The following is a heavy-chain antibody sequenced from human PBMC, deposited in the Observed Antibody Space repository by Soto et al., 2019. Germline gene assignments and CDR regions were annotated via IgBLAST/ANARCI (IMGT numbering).Heavy chain of an antibody. CDR3: AKQISPYCSRVTCYGLYFYYAMDV. Sequence: QVQLVESGGGVVQPGRSLRLSCAASGFPFSDYGIHWVRQAPGKGLEWVAVISSDGSNEYYADSVKGRFTISRDNSKNTVSLQMNSLTTEDSASYYCAKQISPYCSRVTCYGLYFYYAMDVWGQGTMVTVSS. CDR1: GFPFSDYG. D-gene: IGHD2-2*01. CDR2: ISSDGSNE. J-gene: IGHJ6*02. V-gene: IGHV3-30*18.